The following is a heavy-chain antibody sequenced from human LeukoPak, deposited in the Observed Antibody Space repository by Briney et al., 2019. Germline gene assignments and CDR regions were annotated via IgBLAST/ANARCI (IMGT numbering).Heavy chain of an antibody. Sequence: SETLSLTCTVSGGSISSGSYYWSWIRQPAGKGLEWIGRIYTSGSTNYNPSLKSRVTISVDTSKNQFSLKLSSVTAADTAVYYCARFKRTYSGSQRAFDIWGQGTMVTVSS. CDR2: IYTSGST. V-gene: IGHV4-61*02. CDR3: ARFKRTYSGSQRAFDI. J-gene: IGHJ3*02. CDR1: GGSISSGSYY. D-gene: IGHD1-26*01.